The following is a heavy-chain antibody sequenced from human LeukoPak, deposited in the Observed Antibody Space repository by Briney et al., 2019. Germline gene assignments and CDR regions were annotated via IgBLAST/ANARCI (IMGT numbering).Heavy chain of an antibody. J-gene: IGHJ4*02. CDR1: GGSISSGDYY. CDR2: IYFSGST. V-gene: IGHV4-31*03. D-gene: IGHD3-3*01. Sequence: SETLSLTCTVSGGSISSGDYYWSWIRQRPGKGLEWIGYIYFSGSTYYNPSLKCRITISVDTSKNQFSLKLSSVTAADTAVYYCAREDTISLFDYWGQGTLVTVSS. CDR3: AREDTISLFDY.